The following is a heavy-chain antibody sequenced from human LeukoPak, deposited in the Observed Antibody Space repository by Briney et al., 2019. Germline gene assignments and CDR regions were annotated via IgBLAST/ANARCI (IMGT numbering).Heavy chain of an antibody. Sequence: PGGSLRLSCAASGFTFSSYSMNWVRQAPGKGLEWVSYISSSSSTIYYADSVKGRFTISRDNAKNSLYLQMNSLRAEDTAVYYCARTYYYDSSGYSKFDYWGQGTLVTVSS. V-gene: IGHV3-48*01. D-gene: IGHD3-22*01. CDR1: GFTFSSYS. J-gene: IGHJ4*02. CDR2: ISSSSSTI. CDR3: ARTYYYDSSGYSKFDY.